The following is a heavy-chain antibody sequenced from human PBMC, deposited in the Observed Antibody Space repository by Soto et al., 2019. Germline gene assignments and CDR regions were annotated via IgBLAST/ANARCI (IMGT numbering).Heavy chain of an antibody. CDR3: ANPRMVRGVIILPFEF. CDR1: GFTFGSYA. D-gene: IGHD3-10*01. J-gene: IGHJ4*02. Sequence: GGSLRLSCAASGFTFGSYAMIWVRQAPGKGLEWVSAISGSGGSTYYADSVKGRFTISRDNSKNTLYLQMNSLRAEDTAVYYCANPRMVRGVIILPFEFWGQGTLVTVS. CDR2: ISGSGGST. V-gene: IGHV3-23*01.